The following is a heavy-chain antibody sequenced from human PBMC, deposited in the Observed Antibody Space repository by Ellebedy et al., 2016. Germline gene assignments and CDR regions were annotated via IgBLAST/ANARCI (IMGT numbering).Heavy chain of an antibody. D-gene: IGHD2-21*02. CDR3: ARDGGEAYCGGDCYHFDY. CDR1: GFTFSSYG. Sequence: GGSLRLSCAASGFTFSSYGMHWVRQAPGKGLEWVAVISYDGSNKYYADSVKGRFTISRDNSKNTLYLQMNSLRAEDTAVYYCARDGGEAYCGGDCYHFDYWGQGTLVTVSS. V-gene: IGHV3-30*03. CDR2: ISYDGSNK. J-gene: IGHJ4*02.